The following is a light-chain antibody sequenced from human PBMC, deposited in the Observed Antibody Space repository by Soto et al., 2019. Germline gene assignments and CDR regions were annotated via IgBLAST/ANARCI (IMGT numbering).Light chain of an antibody. CDR3: QQFNGCPLT. CDR1: QGIGSA. CDR2: DAS. Sequence: IQLTQSPSSLSASVGDRVTITCRAGQGIGSALAWYQQRPGQAPRLLLYDASTLEAGVPSRFSGSGSGTDFTLTITSLQSEDFAIYYCQQFNGCPLTFGEGTKVQIK. V-gene: IGKV1-13*02. J-gene: IGKJ4*01.